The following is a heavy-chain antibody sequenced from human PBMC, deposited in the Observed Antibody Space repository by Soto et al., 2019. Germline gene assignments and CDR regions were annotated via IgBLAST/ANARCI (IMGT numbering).Heavy chain of an antibody. CDR3: ARNPYSSGWSFDY. CDR1: RGTFTNYA. J-gene: IGHJ4*02. V-gene: IGHV1-69*13. Sequence: SVKVSCKALRGTFTNYAFSWVRQAPGQGLEWMGGIMPFFGSGNYAQKFQGRINITADESTSSVYLELNSLRAEDTAVYYCARNPYSSGWSFDYWGQGTLVTVSS. CDR2: IMPFFGSG. D-gene: IGHD6-19*01.